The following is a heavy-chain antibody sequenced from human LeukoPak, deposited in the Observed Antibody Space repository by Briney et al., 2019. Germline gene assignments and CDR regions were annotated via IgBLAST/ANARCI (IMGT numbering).Heavy chain of an antibody. CDR1: GFTVSSSY. V-gene: IGHV3-23*01. Sequence: PGGSLRLSCAASGFTVSSSYMNWVRQAPGKGLEWVSALSGSGGSTYYADSVKGRFTISRDNSKNTLYLQMNNLRAEDTAVYYCAKEYGSGSYYYDYWGQGTLVTVSS. J-gene: IGHJ4*02. D-gene: IGHD3-10*01. CDR3: AKEYGSGSYYYDY. CDR2: LSGSGGST.